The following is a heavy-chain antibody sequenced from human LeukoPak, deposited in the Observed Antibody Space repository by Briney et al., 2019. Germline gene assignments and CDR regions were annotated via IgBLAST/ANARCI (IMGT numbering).Heavy chain of an antibody. V-gene: IGHV3-23*01. CDR3: AKADSTSLNWFDP. D-gene: IGHD3-16*02. CDR2: INESGGTT. J-gene: IGHJ5*02. Sequence: GGSLRLSCVASGFTFSSYAMAWVRQAPGKGLEWVSVINESGGTTYYAAFVKGRLTISRDSSKNTLYLQLSSLRAEDTALYYCAKADSTSLNWFDPWGQGTLVTVSS. CDR1: GFTFSSYA.